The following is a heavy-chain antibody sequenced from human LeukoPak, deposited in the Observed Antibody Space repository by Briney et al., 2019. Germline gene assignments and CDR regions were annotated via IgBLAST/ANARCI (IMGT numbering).Heavy chain of an antibody. CDR3: AREGTYCSSTSCYRWGYFQH. D-gene: IGHD2-2*01. CDR2: IIPIFGTA. J-gene: IGHJ1*01. V-gene: IGHV1-69*05. Sequence: ASVKVSCKASGGTFSSYAISWVRQAPGQGLEWMGGIIPIFGTANYAQKFQGRVTITTDESTSTAYMELSSLRSEDTAVYYCAREGTYCSSTSCYRWGYFQHWGQGTLVTVSS. CDR1: GGTFSSYA.